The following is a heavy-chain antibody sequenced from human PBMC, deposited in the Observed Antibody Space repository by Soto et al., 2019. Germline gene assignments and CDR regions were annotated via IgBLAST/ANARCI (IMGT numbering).Heavy chain of an antibody. CDR1: GGSISSSSYY. V-gene: IGHV4-39*01. CDR2: IYYSGST. J-gene: IGHJ4*02. D-gene: IGHD3-10*01. Sequence: QLQLQESGPGLVKPSETLSLTCTVSGGSISSSSYYWGWIRQPPGKGLEWIGSIYYSGSTHYNPSLKSRVTISVNTSKNQFSLKLSSVTAADTTVYYCATPWFGDGDYWGQGTLVTVSS. CDR3: ATPWFGDGDY.